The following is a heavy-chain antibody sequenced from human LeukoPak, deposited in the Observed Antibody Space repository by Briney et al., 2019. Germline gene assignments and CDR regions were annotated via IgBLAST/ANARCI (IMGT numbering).Heavy chain of an antibody. CDR2: TDSNGATT. Sequence: PGGSLRLSCAASGFTFDDFGMSWVRQSPGKGLEWVSGTDSNGATTSYRESVKGRFTISRDNAKNSLYLQMNSLRVEDTALYYWVRGYHCWKFYYYIDFWGQGTQVTVSS. V-gene: IGHV3-20*04. D-gene: IGHD3-3*01. CDR1: GFTFDDFG. CDR3: VRGYHCWKFYYYIDF. J-gene: IGHJ4*02.